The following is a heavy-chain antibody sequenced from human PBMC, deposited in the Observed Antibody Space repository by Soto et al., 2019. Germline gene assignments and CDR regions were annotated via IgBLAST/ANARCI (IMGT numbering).Heavy chain of an antibody. CDR3: ARQTFGFSNWFDP. J-gene: IGHJ5*02. CDR2: IYYSGST. D-gene: IGHD3-10*01. V-gene: IGHV4-39*01. CDR1: VGSISSSFYY. Sequence: SETLSLTCTVSVGSISSSFYYWGWIRQPPGKGLEWIGSIYYSGSTYYNPSLKSRVTISVDTSKNQFSLKLSSVTAADTAVYYCARQTFGFSNWFDPWGQGTLVTVSS.